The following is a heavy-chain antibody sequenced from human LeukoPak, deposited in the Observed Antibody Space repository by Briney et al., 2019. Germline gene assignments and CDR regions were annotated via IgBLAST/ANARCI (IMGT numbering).Heavy chain of an antibody. CDR2: ISYDGSNK. J-gene: IGHJ6*03. CDR3: AKGGHSSGIYYYMDV. V-gene: IGHV3-30*18. CDR1: GFTFSSYG. D-gene: IGHD3-22*01. Sequence: GRSLRLSCAASGFTFSSYGMHWVRQAPGKGLEWVAVISYDGSNKYYADSVKGRFTISRDNSKNTLYLQMNSLRAEDTAVYYCAKGGHSSGIYYYMDVWGKGTTVTVSS.